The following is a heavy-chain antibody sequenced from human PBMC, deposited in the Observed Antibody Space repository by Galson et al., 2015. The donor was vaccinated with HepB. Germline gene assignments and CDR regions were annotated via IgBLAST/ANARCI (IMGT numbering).Heavy chain of an antibody. CDR3: ARPQLVEYYDFWSGYWGYMDA. J-gene: IGHJ6*03. CDR2: ISYDGSNK. V-gene: IGHV3-30-3*01. CDR1: GFTFSSYA. Sequence: SLRLSCAASGFTFSSYAMHWVRQAPGKGLEWVAVISYDGSNKYYADSVKGRFTISRDNSKNTLYLQMNSLRAEDTAVYYCARPQLVEYYDFWSGYWGYMDAWGKGTTVTVSS. D-gene: IGHD3-3*01.